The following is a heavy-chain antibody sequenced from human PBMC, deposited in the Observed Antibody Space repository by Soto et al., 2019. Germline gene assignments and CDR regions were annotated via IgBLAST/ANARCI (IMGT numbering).Heavy chain of an antibody. CDR3: ARDPNKWELLTTPYFQH. V-gene: IGHV1-18*01. Sequence: ASVKVSCKASGYTFTSYGISWVRQAPGQGLEWMGWISAYNGNTNYAQKLQGRVTMTTDTSTSTAYMELRSLRSDDTAVYYCARDPNKWELLTTPYFQHWGQGTLVTVSS. CDR2: ISAYNGNT. J-gene: IGHJ1*01. CDR1: GYTFTSYG. D-gene: IGHD1-26*01.